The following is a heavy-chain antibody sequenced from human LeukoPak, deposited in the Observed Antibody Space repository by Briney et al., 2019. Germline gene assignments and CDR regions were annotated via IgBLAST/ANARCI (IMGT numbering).Heavy chain of an antibody. CDR3: ARGSLLLWFGEI. V-gene: IGHV1-8*02. D-gene: IGHD3-10*01. J-gene: IGHJ4*02. Sequence: GASVKVSCKASGCTFTSYGISWVRQATGQGLEWMGWMNPNSGNTGYAQKFQGRVTMTRNTSISTAYMELSSLRSEDTAVYYCARGSLLLWFGEIWGQGTLVTVSS. CDR1: GCTFTSYG. CDR2: MNPNSGNT.